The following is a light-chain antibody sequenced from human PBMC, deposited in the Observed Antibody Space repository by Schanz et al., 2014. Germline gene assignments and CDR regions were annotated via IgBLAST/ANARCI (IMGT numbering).Light chain of an antibody. V-gene: IGLV2-14*01. CDR3: AAWDDSLNGHVV. CDR1: SSDVGGYNY. CDR2: DVT. J-gene: IGLJ2*01. Sequence: QSALTQPASVSGSPGQSITISCTGTSSDVGGYNYVSWYQQHPGKAPKLMIYDVTKRPSGVSNRFSGSKSGTSASLAISGLQSEDEADYHCAAWDDSLNGHVVFGGGTKLTVL.